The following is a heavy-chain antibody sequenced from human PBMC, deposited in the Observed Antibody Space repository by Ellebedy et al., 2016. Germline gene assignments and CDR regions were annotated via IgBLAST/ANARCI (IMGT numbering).Heavy chain of an antibody. J-gene: IGHJ4*02. D-gene: IGHD6-19*01. CDR3: AKEATGYSSGWLSPYFDY. V-gene: IGHV3-30*18. Sequence: GGSLRLSXAASGFTFSSYGMHWVRQAPGKGLEWVAVISYDGSNKYYADSVKGRFTISRDNSKNTLYLQMNSLRAEDTAVYYCAKEATGYSSGWLSPYFDYWGQGTLVTVSS. CDR2: ISYDGSNK. CDR1: GFTFSSYG.